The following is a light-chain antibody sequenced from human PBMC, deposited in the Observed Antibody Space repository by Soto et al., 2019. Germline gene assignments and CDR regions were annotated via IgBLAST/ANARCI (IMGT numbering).Light chain of an antibody. CDR2: DAS. CDR1: QSISSW. J-gene: IGKJ1*01. V-gene: IGKV1-5*01. Sequence: DIQMTQSPSTLSASVGDRVTITCRASQSISSWLAWYQQKPGKAPKLLIYDASSLESGVPSRFSGSGSGTEFTLTISSLQPDDFATYYCQQYKSWWTFGQGTKVEIK. CDR3: QQYKSWWT.